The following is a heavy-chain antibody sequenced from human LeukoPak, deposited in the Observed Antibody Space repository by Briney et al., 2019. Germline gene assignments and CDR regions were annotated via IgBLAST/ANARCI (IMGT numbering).Heavy chain of an antibody. Sequence: SETLSLTCTVSGGSINNYYWSWIRQTPGKGPEWIGYISNSGSTNYNPSLKTRVTISLDTSKNQFSLKRSSVTAADTAVFYCARDTYDTLTGYFLFDYWGQGTLVTVSS. CDR1: GGSINNYY. CDR3: ARDTYDTLTGYFLFDY. D-gene: IGHD3-9*01. CDR2: ISNSGST. V-gene: IGHV4-59*01. J-gene: IGHJ4*02.